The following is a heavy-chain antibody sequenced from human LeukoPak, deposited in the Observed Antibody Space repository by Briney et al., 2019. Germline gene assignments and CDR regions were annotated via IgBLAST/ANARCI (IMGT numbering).Heavy chain of an antibody. CDR3: AKDLVAVAYYYYGMDV. Sequence: PGGSLRLSCAASGFPFSSYGMHWVRQAPGKGLEWVAVISYDGSNKYYADSVKGRFTIASDNCKNTLYLQMNRLRAEDTAVYYCAKDLVAVAYYYYGMDVWGQGTTVTVSS. V-gene: IGHV3-30*18. CDR2: ISYDGSNK. J-gene: IGHJ6*02. D-gene: IGHD6-19*01. CDR1: GFPFSSYG.